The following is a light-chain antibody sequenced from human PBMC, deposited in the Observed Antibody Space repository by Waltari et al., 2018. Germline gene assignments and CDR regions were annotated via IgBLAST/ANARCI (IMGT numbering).Light chain of an antibody. Sequence: EIVLTQSPATLSLSPGVSATLSCSASQSVSSYLAWYQQKPGQAPRLLIYDASNRATGIPARFSGSGSGTDFTLTISSLEPEDFAVYYCQQRSNWPWTFGQGTKVEIK. V-gene: IGKV3-11*01. CDR1: QSVSSY. J-gene: IGKJ1*01. CDR3: QQRSNWPWT. CDR2: DAS.